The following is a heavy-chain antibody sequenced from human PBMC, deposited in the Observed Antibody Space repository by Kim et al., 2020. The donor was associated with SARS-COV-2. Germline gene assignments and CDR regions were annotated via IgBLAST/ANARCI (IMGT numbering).Heavy chain of an antibody. V-gene: IGHV3-30*02. D-gene: IGHD3-10*01. Sequence: GRFTISRDNSKNTLYLQMNSLRAEDTAVYYCAKEGGLWFGELLANGMDVWGQGTTVTVSS. CDR3: AKEGGLWFGELLANGMDV. J-gene: IGHJ6*02.